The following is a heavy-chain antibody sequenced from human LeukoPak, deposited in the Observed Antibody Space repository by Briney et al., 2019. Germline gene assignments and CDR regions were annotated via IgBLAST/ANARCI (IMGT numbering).Heavy chain of an antibody. CDR3: ARGRYFDL. J-gene: IGHJ2*01. CDR1: GFTFTTYG. Sequence: GGSLRLSCSASGFTFTTYGMNWVRQAPGKGLEWVSSITTGIGYTYYAASVKGRFTISGDNAKNSLYLEMNGLRVEDRAVYFCARGRYFDLWGRGTLVTVSS. V-gene: IGHV3-21*01. CDR2: ITTGIGYT.